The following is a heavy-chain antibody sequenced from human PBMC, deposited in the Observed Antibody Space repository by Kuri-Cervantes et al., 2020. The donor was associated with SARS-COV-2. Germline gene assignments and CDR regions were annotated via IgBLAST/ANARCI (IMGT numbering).Heavy chain of an antibody. J-gene: IGHJ3*02. CDR2: ISSSSSYI. D-gene: IGHD3-16*01. CDR3: ARDPIYDYVWGSYMDDAFDI. Sequence: GGSLRLSCAASGFTSSSYWMSWARKAPGKGLEWVSSISSSSSYIYYADSVKGRFTISRDNAKNSLYLQMNSLRAEDTAVYYCARDPIYDYVWGSYMDDAFDIWGQGTMVTVSS. V-gene: IGHV3-21*01. CDR1: GFTSSSYW.